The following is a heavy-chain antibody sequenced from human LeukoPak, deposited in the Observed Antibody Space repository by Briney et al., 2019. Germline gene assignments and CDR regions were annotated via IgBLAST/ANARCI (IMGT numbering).Heavy chain of an antibody. D-gene: IGHD3-22*01. CDR2: INTNTGNP. V-gene: IGHV7-4-1*02. J-gene: IGHJ4*02. CDR3: ARDTKTYYYDSSGYYPLDY. Sequence: ASVKVSCKASGYTFTSYAMNWVRQAPGQGLEWMGWINTNTGNPTYAQGFTGRFVFSLDTSVSTAYLQISSLKAEDTAVYYCARDTKTYYYDSSGYYPLDYWGQGTLVTVSS. CDR1: GYTFTSYA.